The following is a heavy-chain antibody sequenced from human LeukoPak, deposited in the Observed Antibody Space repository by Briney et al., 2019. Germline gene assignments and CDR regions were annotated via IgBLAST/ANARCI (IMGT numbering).Heavy chain of an antibody. V-gene: IGHV1-18*01. CDR1: GYSFISYG. CDR2: ISDNNGKT. J-gene: IGHJ4*02. D-gene: IGHD4-23*01. CDR3: ATLDSDGNFHDF. Sequence: ASVKVSCKASGYSFISYGISWVRQAPGQGLEWVGWISDNNGKTNYAQKFQGRVTMTTDTSTNTAYMELRSLRSDDTAMYYCATLDSDGNFHDFWGQGTLVTVSS.